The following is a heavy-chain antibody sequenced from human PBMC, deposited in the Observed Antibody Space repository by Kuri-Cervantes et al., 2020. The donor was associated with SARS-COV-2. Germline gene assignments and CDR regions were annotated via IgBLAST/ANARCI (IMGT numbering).Heavy chain of an antibody. CDR3: AAEVAYYDSSGRQNWFDP. V-gene: IGHV4-61*01. CDR2: IYYSGST. Sequence: GSLRLSCTVSGGSVSSGSYYWSWIRQPPGKGLEWIGYIYYSGSTNYNPSLKSRVTISVDTSKNQFSLKLSSVTAADTAVYYCAAEVAYYDSSGRQNWFDPWGQGTLVTVSS. CDR1: GGSVSSGSYY. D-gene: IGHD3-22*01. J-gene: IGHJ5*02.